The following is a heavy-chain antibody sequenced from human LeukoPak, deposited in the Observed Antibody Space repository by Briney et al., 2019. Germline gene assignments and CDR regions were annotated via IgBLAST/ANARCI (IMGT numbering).Heavy chain of an antibody. CDR1: GFTFSS. Sequence: GGSLRLSCAASGFTFSSMHWVRQAPGKGLEWVAFIRYDGSNKYYADSVKGRFTISRDNSKNTLYLQMNSLRAEDTAVYYCARDIGSYYFDYWGQGTLVTVSS. D-gene: IGHD1-26*01. CDR3: ARDIGSYYFDY. CDR2: IRYDGSNK. V-gene: IGHV3-30*02. J-gene: IGHJ4*02.